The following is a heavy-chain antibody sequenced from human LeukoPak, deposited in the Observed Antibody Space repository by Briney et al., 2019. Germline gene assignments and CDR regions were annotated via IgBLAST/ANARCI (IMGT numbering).Heavy chain of an antibody. CDR1: GYSISSGYY. J-gene: IGHJ6*03. V-gene: IGHV4-38-2*02. CDR3: ARQFYYYSYYMDV. Sequence: SETLSLTCTVSGYSISSGYYWGWIRQPPGKGLEWIGSIYHSGSTYYNPSLKSRVTISVDTSKNHFSLKLSSVTAADTAVYYCARQFYYYSYYMDVWGKGTTVTVSS. CDR2: IYHSGST. D-gene: IGHD5-24*01.